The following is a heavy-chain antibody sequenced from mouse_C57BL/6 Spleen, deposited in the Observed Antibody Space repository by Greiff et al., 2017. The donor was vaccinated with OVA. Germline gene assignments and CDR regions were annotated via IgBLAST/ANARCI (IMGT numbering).Heavy chain of an antibody. CDR2: INPSNGGT. V-gene: IGHV1-53*01. Sequence: VQLQQSGTELVKPGASVKLSCKASGYTFTSYWMHWVKQRPGQGLEWIGNINPSNGGTNYNEKFKSKATLTVDKSSSTAYMQLSSLTSEDSAVYYCARRDPYYRKGYYAMDYWGQGTSVTVSS. J-gene: IGHJ4*01. CDR3: ARRDPYYRKGYYAMDY. CDR1: GYTFTSYW. D-gene: IGHD2-12*01.